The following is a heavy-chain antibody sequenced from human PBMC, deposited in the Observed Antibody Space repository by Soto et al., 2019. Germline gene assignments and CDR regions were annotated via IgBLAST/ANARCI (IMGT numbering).Heavy chain of an antibody. CDR1: GFSLTSSGVG. J-gene: IGHJ6*02. V-gene: IGHV2-5*02. Sequence: GSGPTLVNPTQTLTLTCTLSGFSLTSSGVGVGWIRQPPGKALEWLALIYWDDDKRYSPSLKSRLTITKDTSKNQVVLTMTNMDPVDSATFYSVQANASGNHYPMHVWGPGTTVTVYS. CDR3: VQANASGNHYPMHV. CDR2: IYWDDDK.